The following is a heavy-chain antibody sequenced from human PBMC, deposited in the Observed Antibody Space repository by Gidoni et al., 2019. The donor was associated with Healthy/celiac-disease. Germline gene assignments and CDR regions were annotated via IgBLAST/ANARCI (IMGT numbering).Heavy chain of an antibody. CDR1: GCTFDDYA. CDR2: ISWNSGSI. Sequence: EVQLVESGGDLVQPGRSLRLSCAASGCTFDDYAMHWVRQAPGKGLEWVSGISWNSGSIGYADSVKGRFTISRDNAKNSLYLQMNSLRAEDTALYYCAKARDPIYYYGMDVWGQGTTVTVSS. J-gene: IGHJ6*02. CDR3: AKARDPIYYYGMDV. D-gene: IGHD3-3*01. V-gene: IGHV3-9*01.